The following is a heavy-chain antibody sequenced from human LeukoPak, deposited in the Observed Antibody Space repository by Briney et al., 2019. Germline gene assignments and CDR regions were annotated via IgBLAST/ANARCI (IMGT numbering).Heavy chain of an antibody. Sequence: ASVTVSCKASGYTFTSYYMHWVRQAPGQGLEWMGIINPSGGSTSYAQKFQGRVTMTRDTSTSTVYMELSSLRSEDTAVYYCARDVPLYDILTGYYTAVAGTGKFDYWGQGTLVTVSS. J-gene: IGHJ4*02. D-gene: IGHD3-9*01. V-gene: IGHV1-46*01. CDR1: GYTFTSYY. CDR3: ARDVPLYDILTGYYTAVAGTGKFDY. CDR2: INPSGGST.